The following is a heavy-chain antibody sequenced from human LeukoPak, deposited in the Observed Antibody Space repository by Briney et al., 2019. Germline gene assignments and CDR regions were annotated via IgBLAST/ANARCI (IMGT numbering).Heavy chain of an antibody. J-gene: IGHJ4*02. D-gene: IGHD3-22*01. CDR1: GFTFSSYA. CDR3: AKSPGADPRRYSDSSGYSLY. Sequence: GGSLRLSCAASGFTFSSYAMSWVRQAPGKGLEWVSAISGSGGSTYYADSVKGRFTISRDNSKNTLYLQMNSLRAEDTAVYYCAKSPGADPRRYSDSSGYSLYWGQGTLVTVSS. CDR2: ISGSGGST. V-gene: IGHV3-23*01.